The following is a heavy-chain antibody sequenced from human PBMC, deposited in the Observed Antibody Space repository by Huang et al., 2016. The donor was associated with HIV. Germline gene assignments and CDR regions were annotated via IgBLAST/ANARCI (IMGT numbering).Heavy chain of an antibody. CDR3: AKTHMLKGSFDY. J-gene: IGHJ4*02. V-gene: IGHV5-51*03. CDR2: IYPAAPDA. D-gene: IGHD3-16*01. Sequence: EVQLVQSGAEVKKAGESLKISCKGSGYNFITHWIVWVRQMPGKGLEGMGTIYPAAPDARYSPSFQGQVTMSADKSISTAYLQWSSLKASDTAMYYCAKTHMLKGSFDYWGQGTLVTVSS. CDR1: GYNFITHW.